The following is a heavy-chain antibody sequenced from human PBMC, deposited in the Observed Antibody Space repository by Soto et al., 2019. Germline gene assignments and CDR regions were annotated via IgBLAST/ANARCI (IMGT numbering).Heavy chain of an antibody. CDR2: ISGSGGST. V-gene: IGHV3-23*01. Sequence: PGGSLRLSCAASGFTFSSYAMSWVRQAPGKGLEWVSAISGSGGSTYYADSVKGRFTISRDNSKNTLYLQMNSLRAEDTAVYYCAKVAYYGSGSYYRPSPMDVWGKGTTVTVSS. D-gene: IGHD3-10*01. CDR3: AKVAYYGSGSYYRPSPMDV. CDR1: GFTFSSYA. J-gene: IGHJ6*03.